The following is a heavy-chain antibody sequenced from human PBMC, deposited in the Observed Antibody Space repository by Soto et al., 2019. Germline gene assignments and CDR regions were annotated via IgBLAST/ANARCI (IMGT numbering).Heavy chain of an antibody. J-gene: IGHJ4*02. Sequence: GGSLRLSCAASGFTFSSYAMSWVRQAPGKGLEWVSAISGRGGSTYYADSVKGRFTISRDNSKNTLYLQMNSLRAEDTAVYYCAKDYVRVQIVVVVAAIYFDYWGQGTLVTVSS. D-gene: IGHD2-15*01. CDR1: GFTFSSYA. CDR3: AKDYVRVQIVVVVAAIYFDY. V-gene: IGHV3-23*01. CDR2: ISGRGGST.